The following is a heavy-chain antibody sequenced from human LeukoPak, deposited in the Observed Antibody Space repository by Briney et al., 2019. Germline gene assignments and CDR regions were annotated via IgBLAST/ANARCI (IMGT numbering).Heavy chain of an antibody. Sequence: GASVKVSCKTSGYTFTSYYIHWLRQAPGQGFEWLGWSDPNSGATKYEHFQGRVTMTRDTSTSTVYMELSSLRSEDTAIYYCARIRDGYNDAYDIWGQGTVVTVPS. D-gene: IGHD5-24*01. CDR1: GYTFTSYY. J-gene: IGHJ3*02. CDR3: ARIRDGYNDAYDI. V-gene: IGHV1-2*02. CDR2: SDPNSGAT.